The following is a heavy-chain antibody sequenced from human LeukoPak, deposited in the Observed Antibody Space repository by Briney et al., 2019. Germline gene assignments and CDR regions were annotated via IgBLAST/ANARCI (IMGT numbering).Heavy chain of an antibody. CDR1: GFTFSSFG. Sequence: PGRSLRLSCAASGFTFSSFGMHWVRQAPGKGLEWVAVISFEGSDKYYADSVKDRFTISRDNSKSTLFLQMHSLRAEDTSVYYCAKDFSPFGVVAHDAFDIWGQGTMVTVSS. V-gene: IGHV3-30*18. CDR3: AKDFSPFGVVAHDAFDI. D-gene: IGHD3-22*01. CDR2: ISFEGSDK. J-gene: IGHJ3*02.